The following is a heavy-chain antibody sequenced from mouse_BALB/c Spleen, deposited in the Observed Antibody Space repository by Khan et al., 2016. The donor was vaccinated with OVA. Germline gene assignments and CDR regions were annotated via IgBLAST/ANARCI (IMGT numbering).Heavy chain of an antibody. Sequence: VQLQQSGPELVKPGTSVKMSCKASGYRFTSYLIHWVKQKPGQGLEWIGYINPYNGATKYDEKFKGKATLTSDKSSNTAYMELSSLTSEDSAVYYSSRGNWQSYYFDDWGQGTTLTVSS. J-gene: IGHJ2*01. CDR2: INPYNGAT. V-gene: IGHV1S136*01. D-gene: IGHD4-1*01. CDR3: SRGNWQSYYFDD. CDR1: GYRFTSYL.